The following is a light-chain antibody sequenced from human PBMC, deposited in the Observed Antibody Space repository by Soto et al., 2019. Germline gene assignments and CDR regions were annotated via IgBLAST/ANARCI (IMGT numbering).Light chain of an antibody. J-gene: IGLJ1*01. V-gene: IGLV2-14*03. CDR3: SSYRRRTTLV. CDR1: STDIGDYNW. CDR2: EVT. Sequence: QSALTQPASVSGSPGQSITISCTGTSTDIGDYNWVYWYQQHPGRAPKLIIYEVTNRPSGVSDRFSGSKSGNTASLTISGLQTDDEADYFCSSYRRRTTLVFGPGSKVTVL.